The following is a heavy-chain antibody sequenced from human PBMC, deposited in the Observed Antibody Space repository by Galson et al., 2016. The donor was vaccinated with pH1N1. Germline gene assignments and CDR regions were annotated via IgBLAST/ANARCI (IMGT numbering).Heavy chain of an antibody. CDR3: AIAIGVAEAS. CDR1: GFTLSTYW. D-gene: IGHD6-13*01. CDR2: IKQDGSVK. Sequence: SLRLSCAASGFTLSTYWMSWVRQAPGKGLEWVANIKQDGSVKYYLDSVKGRFTISRDNAKNSVYLQMNSLRVEDTALYYCAIAIGVAEASWGQGTLVTVSS. J-gene: IGHJ4*02. V-gene: IGHV3-7*01.